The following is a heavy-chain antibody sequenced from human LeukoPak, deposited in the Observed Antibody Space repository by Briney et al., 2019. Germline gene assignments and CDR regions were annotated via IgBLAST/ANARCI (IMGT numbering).Heavy chain of an antibody. CDR2: IYYSGST. CDR1: GGSISSYY. Sequence: KPSETLSLTCTVSGGSISSYYWSWIRQPPGKGLEWIGYIYYSGSTNYNPSLKSRVTISVDTSKNQFSLKLSSATAADTAVYYCARDREAAAGTFDYWGQGTLVTVSS. V-gene: IGHV4-59*01. CDR3: ARDREAAAGTFDY. J-gene: IGHJ4*02. D-gene: IGHD6-13*01.